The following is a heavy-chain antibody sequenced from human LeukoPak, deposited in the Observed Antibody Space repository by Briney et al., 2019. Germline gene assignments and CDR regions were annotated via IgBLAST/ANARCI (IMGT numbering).Heavy chain of an antibody. J-gene: IGHJ5*02. Sequence: ESLQISCKGSGYSFTSYWISWVRQMPGKGLEWMGRIDPSDSYTNYSPSFQGHVTISADKSISTAYLQWSSLKASDTAMYYCARRVGATGWFDPWGQGTLLTVSS. CDR2: IDPSDSYT. D-gene: IGHD1-26*01. CDR3: ARRVGATGWFDP. CDR1: GYSFTSYW. V-gene: IGHV5-10-1*01.